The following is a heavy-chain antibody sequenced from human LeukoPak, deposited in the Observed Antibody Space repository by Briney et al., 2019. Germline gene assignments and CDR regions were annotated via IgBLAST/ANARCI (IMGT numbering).Heavy chain of an antibody. J-gene: IGHJ6*02. CDR3: ARGSLGRKRQQLVPYYYYGMDV. Sequence: PSETLSLTCTVSGGSISSYYWSWIRQPPGKGLEWIGYIYYSGSTNYNPSLKSRVTISVDTSKNQFSLKLSSVTAADTAVYYCARGSLGRKRQQLVPYYYYGMDVWGQGTTVTVSS. V-gene: IGHV4-59*12. CDR1: GGSISSYY. D-gene: IGHD6-13*01. CDR2: IYYSGST.